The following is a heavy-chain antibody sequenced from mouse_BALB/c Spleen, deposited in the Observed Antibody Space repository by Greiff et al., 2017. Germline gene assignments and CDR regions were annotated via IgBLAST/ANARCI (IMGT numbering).Heavy chain of an antibody. CDR1: GFSLTSYG. D-gene: IGHD4-1*02. V-gene: IGHV2-2*02. CDR3: DRKRVNWDYFDY. CDR2: IWSGGST. J-gene: IGHJ2*01. Sequence: QVQLQQSGPGLVQPSQSLSITCTASGFSLTSYGVHWVRQSPGKGLEWLGVIWSGGSTDYNAAFISRLSISKDNSNSQVFFKMNSLPATDTAIYYCDRKRVNWDYFDYWGQGTTLTVSS.